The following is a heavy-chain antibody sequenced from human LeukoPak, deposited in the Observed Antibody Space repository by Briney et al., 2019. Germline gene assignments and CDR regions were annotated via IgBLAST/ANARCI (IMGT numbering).Heavy chain of an antibody. CDR3: ARDRAVAAHFDY. CDR1: GFTFSSYG. V-gene: IGHV3-74*01. D-gene: IGHD6-19*01. Sequence: GGSLRLSCAASGFTFSSYGMHWVRQAPGKGLVWVSRINSDGSSTSYADSVKGRFTISRDNAKNTLYLQMNSLGAEDTAVYYCARDRAVAAHFDYWGQGTLVTVSS. J-gene: IGHJ4*02. CDR2: INSDGSST.